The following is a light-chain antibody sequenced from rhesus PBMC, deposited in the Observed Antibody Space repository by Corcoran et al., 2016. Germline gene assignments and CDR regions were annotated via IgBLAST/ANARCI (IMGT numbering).Light chain of an antibody. J-gene: IGKJ4*01. CDR1: QDISSW. Sequence: DIQMTQSPSSLSASVGDKVTITCHASQDISSWLAWYQHKPGKAPKPLIYFGSSLQSGVPSRFSGSGSGTDYTLTINRLQSEDFATYYCQQYDDLPLTFGGGTKVELK. CDR3: QQYDDLPLT. V-gene: IGKV1-19*01. CDR2: FGS.